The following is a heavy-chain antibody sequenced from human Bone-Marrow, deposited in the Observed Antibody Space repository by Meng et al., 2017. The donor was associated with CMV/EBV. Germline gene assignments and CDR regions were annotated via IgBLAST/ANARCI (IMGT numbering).Heavy chain of an antibody. D-gene: IGHD3-22*01. Sequence: SETLSLTCTVSGGSISSFYWSWIRQPPGKGLEWIGYIYYSGSTNHNPSLKSRVTISVDTSKNQFSLKLSSVTAADTAVYYCASSNYYDSSSYSLFDAFDIWGQGTMVTVSS. V-gene: IGHV4-59*01. CDR2: IYYSGST. CDR3: ASSNYYDSSSYSLFDAFDI. J-gene: IGHJ3*02. CDR1: GGSISSFY.